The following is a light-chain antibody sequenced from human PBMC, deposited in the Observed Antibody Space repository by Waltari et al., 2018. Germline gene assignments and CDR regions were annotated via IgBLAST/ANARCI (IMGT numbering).Light chain of an antibody. V-gene: IGLV1-44*01. CDR3: AAWDDSLNGLYV. Sequence: QSVLTQPPSASGTPGQRVTISCSGSSSNIGSNTVTWYQQLPGTAPKLLIYSNYQRPSDVPYRFSGSKSGTSASLAISGFQSENEADYYCAAWDDSLNGLYVFGTGTKVTVL. CDR1: SSNIGSNT. J-gene: IGLJ1*01. CDR2: SNY.